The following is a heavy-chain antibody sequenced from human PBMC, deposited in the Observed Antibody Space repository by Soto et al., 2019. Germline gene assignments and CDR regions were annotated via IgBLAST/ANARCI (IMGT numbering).Heavy chain of an antibody. CDR1: GGTFSSYA. V-gene: IGHV1-69*12. CDR2: IIPIFGTA. J-gene: IGHJ2*01. CDR3: ARTRGVVVTPNCYFDL. D-gene: IGHD3-22*01. Sequence: QVQLVQSGAEVKKPGSSVKVSCKASGGTFSSYAISWVRQAPGQGLEWMGGIIPIFGTANYAQKFQGRVTIAADESTRTAHMGLRSLRSEDTAVYYCARTRGVVVTPNCYFDLWGRGTLVTVSS.